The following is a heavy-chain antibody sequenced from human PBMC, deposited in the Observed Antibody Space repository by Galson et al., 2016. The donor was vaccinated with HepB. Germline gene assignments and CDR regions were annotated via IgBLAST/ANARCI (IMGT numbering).Heavy chain of an antibody. D-gene: IGHD7-27*01. CDR3: AKAHPSPTATGGF. CDR1: GFTFSRYS. CDR2: ISSSSGAI. V-gene: IGHV3-48*01. Sequence: LRLSCAVSGFTFSRYSMNWVRQAPGKGLEWVSYISSSSGAIYYADSVKGRFTISRDNSKSTLYLQMNSLRVEDTAVYYCAKAHPSPTATGGFWGQGTLVIVSS. J-gene: IGHJ4*02.